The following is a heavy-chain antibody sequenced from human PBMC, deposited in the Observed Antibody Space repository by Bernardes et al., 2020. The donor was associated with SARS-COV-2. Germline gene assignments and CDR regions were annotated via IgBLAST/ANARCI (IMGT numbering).Heavy chain of an antibody. CDR1: GCSISSGGYY. D-gene: IGHD3-10*01. CDR2: IYYSGST. Sequence: TLSLTCPVSGCSISSGGYYWSWIRQHPGKGLEWIGYIYYSGSTYYNPSLKSRVTISVDTSKNQFSLKLSSVTAADTAVYYCARGNVVRGGNSYYYGMDVWGQGTTVTVSS. CDR3: ARGNVVRGGNSYYYGMDV. J-gene: IGHJ6*02. V-gene: IGHV4-31*03.